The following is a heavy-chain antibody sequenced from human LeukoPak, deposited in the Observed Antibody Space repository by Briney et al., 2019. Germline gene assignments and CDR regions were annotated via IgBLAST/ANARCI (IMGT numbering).Heavy chain of an antibody. CDR2: ISSSGNTI. Sequence: GGCLRLSCAASGFTFSSYEMNWVRQAPGEGLGWVSFISSSGNTIYYADSVKGRFIISRDNAKNSLYLQMNSLRTEDTAVYYCARERPGEDTFDIWGQGTMVTVPS. J-gene: IGHJ3*02. D-gene: IGHD7-27*01. V-gene: IGHV3-48*03. CDR1: GFTFSSYE. CDR3: ARERPGEDTFDI.